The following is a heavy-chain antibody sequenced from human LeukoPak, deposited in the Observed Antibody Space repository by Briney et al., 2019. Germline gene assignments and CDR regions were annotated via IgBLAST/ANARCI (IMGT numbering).Heavy chain of an antibody. CDR2: IWYDGSNK. V-gene: IGHV3-30*02. CDR1: GIPFSSFG. CDR3: AKEGVGSGSYGPVGY. J-gene: IGHJ4*02. D-gene: IGHD1-26*01. Sequence: QTGGSLRLSCAAPGIPFSSFGMHWLRQAPGKGLEWVAFIWYDGSNKYYADSVKGRFTISRDNSKNTLYLQMNSLTAEDTAVYYCAKEGVGSGSYGPVGYWGQGTLVTVSS.